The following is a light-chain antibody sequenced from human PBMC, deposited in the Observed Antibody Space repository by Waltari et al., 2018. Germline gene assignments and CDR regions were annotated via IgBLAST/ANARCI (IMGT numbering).Light chain of an antibody. CDR2: AAS. CDR3: QDSYSTLSFV. V-gene: IGKV1-39*01. J-gene: IGKJ3*01. Sequence: DIQLAPSPSSLSASVGDTVTITCRASQSITTALNWYQQRPGQAPRPLIYAASSLPGGVPSRFSRSGSGTVFTLTINGLQPDDFATYYCQDSYSTLSFVFGPGT. CDR1: QSITTA.